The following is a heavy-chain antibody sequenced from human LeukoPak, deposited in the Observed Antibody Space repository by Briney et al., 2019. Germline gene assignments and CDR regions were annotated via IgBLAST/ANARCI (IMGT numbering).Heavy chain of an antibody. V-gene: IGHV1-2*02. J-gene: IGHJ4*02. CDR1: GYTFTGYY. Sequence: ASVKVSCKASGYTFTGYYMHWVRQAPGQGLEWMGWINPNSGGTNYAQKFQGRVTMTRDTSISTAYMELSRLRSDDTAVYYCAREVAGVTMVRGAWDYWGQGTLVTVSS. D-gene: IGHD3-10*01. CDR2: INPNSGGT. CDR3: AREVAGVTMVRGAWDY.